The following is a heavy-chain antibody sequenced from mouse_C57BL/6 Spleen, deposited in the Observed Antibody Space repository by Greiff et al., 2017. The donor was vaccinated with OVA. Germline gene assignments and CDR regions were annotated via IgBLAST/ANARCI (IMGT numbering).Heavy chain of an antibody. CDR2: ISDGGSYT. CDR3: ARDERISLYFDY. V-gene: IGHV5-4*01. CDR1: GFTFSSYA. Sequence: EVKLMESGGGLVKPGGSLKLSCAASGFTFSSYAMSWVRQTPEKRLEWVATISDGGSYTYYPDNVKGRFTISRDNAKNNLYLQMSHLKSEDTAMYYCARDERISLYFDYWGQGTTLTVSS. J-gene: IGHJ2*01.